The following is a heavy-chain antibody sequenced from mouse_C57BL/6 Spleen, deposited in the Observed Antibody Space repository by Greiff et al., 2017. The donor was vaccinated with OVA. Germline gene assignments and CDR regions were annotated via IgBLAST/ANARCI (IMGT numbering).Heavy chain of an antibody. J-gene: IGHJ4*01. CDR3: TRDGNLYYAMDY. D-gene: IGHD2-1*01. CDR1: GFTFSSYA. Sequence: EVNLVESGEGLVKPGGSLKLSCAASGFTFSSYAMSWVRQTPEKRLEWVAYISSGGDYIYYADTVKGRFTISRDNARNTLYLQMSSLKSEDTAMYYCTRDGNLYYAMDYWGQGTSVTVSS. V-gene: IGHV5-9-1*02. CDR2: ISSGGDYI.